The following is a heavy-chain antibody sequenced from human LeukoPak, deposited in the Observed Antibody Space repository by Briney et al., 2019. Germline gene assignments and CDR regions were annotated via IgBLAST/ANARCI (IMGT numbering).Heavy chain of an antibody. V-gene: IGHV4-39*01. D-gene: IGHD3-22*01. CDR1: GGSISSSSYY. J-gene: IGHJ4*02. CDR2: LHYGGST. Sequence: PSETLSLTCTVSGGSISSSSYYWGWIRQPPGKGLEWIGSLHYGGSTYYNPSLKSRVTISVDTSKKQISLEQNSVTAADTAVYYCARLTFHYDGSGYYFDYWGQGTLVTVSS. CDR3: ARLTFHYDGSGYYFDY.